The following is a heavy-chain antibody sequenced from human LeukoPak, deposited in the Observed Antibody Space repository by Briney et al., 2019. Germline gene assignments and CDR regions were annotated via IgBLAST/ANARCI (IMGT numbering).Heavy chain of an antibody. V-gene: IGHV1-2*02. CDR3: ARVTRTDYFDY. CDR1: GYIFTDYY. Sequence: ASVKVSCTASGYIFTDYYMHWVRQAPGQGLERMGWINPNSGGTNYAQKFQGRVTMTRDTSISTAYMEVSRLGFDDTAVYYCARVTRTDYFDYWGQGTLVTVSS. J-gene: IGHJ4*02. D-gene: IGHD1-1*01. CDR2: INPNSGGT.